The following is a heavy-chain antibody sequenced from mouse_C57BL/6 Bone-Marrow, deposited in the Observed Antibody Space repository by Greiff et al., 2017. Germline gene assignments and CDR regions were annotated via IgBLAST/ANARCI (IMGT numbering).Heavy chain of an antibody. J-gene: IGHJ3*01. D-gene: IGHD2-1*01. Sequence: VKLMESGAELVKPGASVKISCKASGYAFRSYWMNWVKQRPGKGLEWIGQIYPGDGDTNYNGKFKGKATLTADTSSSTAYMQLSSLTSEDSAVYFCARRHYYALFAYWGQGTLVTVSA. CDR1: GYAFRSYW. CDR3: ARRHYYALFAY. CDR2: IYPGDGDT. V-gene: IGHV1-80*01.